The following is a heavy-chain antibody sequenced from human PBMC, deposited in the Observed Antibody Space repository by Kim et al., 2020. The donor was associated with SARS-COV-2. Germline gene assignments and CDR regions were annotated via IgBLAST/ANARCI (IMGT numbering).Heavy chain of an antibody. Sequence: ASVKVSRKASGYTFTSYAMNWVRQAPGQGLEWMGWINTNTGNPTYAQGFTGRFVFSLDTSVSTAYLQISSLKAEDTAVYYCATMNFFCSSTSCYFTVRRPFGYCGQGTLVTVSS. J-gene: IGHJ4*02. CDR1: GYTFTSYA. V-gene: IGHV7-4-1*02. CDR3: ATMNFFCSSTSCYFTVRRPFGY. D-gene: IGHD2-2*01. CDR2: INTNTGNP.